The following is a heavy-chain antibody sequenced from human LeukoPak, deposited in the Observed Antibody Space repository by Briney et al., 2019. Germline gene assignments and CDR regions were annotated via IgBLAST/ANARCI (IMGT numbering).Heavy chain of an antibody. CDR3: AREDYYDSSGYYY. V-gene: IGHV3-66*01. CDR2: IYSGGST. J-gene: IGHJ4*02. Sequence: TGGSLRLSCAASGFTVSSNYMSWVRQAPGKGLEWVSVIYSGGSTYYADSVKGRFTISRDNSKNTLYLQMNSLRAEDTAVYYCAREDYYDSSGYYYWGQGTLVTVSS. CDR1: GFTVSSNY. D-gene: IGHD3-22*01.